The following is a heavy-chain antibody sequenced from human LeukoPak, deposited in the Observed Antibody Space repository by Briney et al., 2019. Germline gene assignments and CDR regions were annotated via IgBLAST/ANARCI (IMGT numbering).Heavy chain of an antibody. J-gene: IGHJ4*02. D-gene: IGHD3-22*01. Sequence: GGSLRLSCAASGFTFSSYWMSWVRQAPGKGLEWVSAISGSGGSTYYADSVKGRFTISRDNSKNTLYLQMNSLRAEDTAVYYCANSQGDLYYYDSSGYYYVEPFDYWGQGTLVTVSS. V-gene: IGHV3-23*01. CDR2: ISGSGGST. CDR3: ANSQGDLYYYDSSGYYYVEPFDY. CDR1: GFTFSSYW.